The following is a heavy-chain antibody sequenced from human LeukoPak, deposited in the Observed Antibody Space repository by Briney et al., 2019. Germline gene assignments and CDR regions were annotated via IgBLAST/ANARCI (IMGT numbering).Heavy chain of an antibody. D-gene: IGHD2-2*01. CDR3: AKRLGYCSKTRGYVAPFDY. J-gene: IGHJ4*02. CDR2: ISYDGSNK. CDR1: GFTFSNYG. Sequence: GGSLRLSCAASGFTFSNYGMHWVRQAPGKGLEWVAVISYDGSNKYYADSVKGRFTISRDNAKNTPYLQMNSLRAEDTAIKHCAKRLGYCSKTRGYVAPFDYRGQGTPVTVSS. V-gene: IGHV3-30*18.